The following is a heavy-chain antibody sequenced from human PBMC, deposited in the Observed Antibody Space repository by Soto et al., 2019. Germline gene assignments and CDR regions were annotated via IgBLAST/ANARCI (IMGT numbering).Heavy chain of an antibody. CDR2: ILYSGST. CDR1: GDSITRSNFY. D-gene: IGHD5-18*01. V-gene: IGHV4-39*02. Sequence: PSETLSLTCTVSGDSITRSNFYWGWIRQPPGKGLEWLGSILYSGSTFYNPALKSRVTFSVDTSKYHFSLKLSSVTAADTAVYYCASHKTTMLTVVSAFDPWGQGTRVTVSS. J-gene: IGHJ5*02. CDR3: ASHKTTMLTVVSAFDP.